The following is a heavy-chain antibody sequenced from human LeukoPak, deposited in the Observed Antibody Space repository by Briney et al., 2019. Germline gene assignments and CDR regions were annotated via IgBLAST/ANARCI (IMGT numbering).Heavy chain of an antibody. CDR3: ARDRWYYYGSGPYYYYGMDV. CDR2: ISSSSSYI. D-gene: IGHD3-10*01. Sequence: PGGSLRLSCAASGFTFSSYAMSWVRQAPGKGLEWVSSISSSSSYIYYADSVKGRFTISRDNAKNSLYLQMNSLRAEDTAVYYCARDRWYYYGSGPYYYYGMDVWGKGTTVTVSS. V-gene: IGHV3-21*01. CDR1: GFTFSSYA. J-gene: IGHJ6*04.